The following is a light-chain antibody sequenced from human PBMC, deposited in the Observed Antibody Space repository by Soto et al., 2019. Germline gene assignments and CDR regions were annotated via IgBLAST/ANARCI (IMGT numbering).Light chain of an antibody. V-gene: IGLV2-23*01. CDR1: SSNIGGYNI. J-gene: IGLJ1*01. CDR3: CSYVGATTYV. Sequence: SLLTQPASVSGSTGPSITVSCSGTSSNIGGYNIVSRYQQHPCTAPIVIIYAGVKRPSGVSVRFSGSTSGVTASLTISGLQAEDEAEYYCCSYVGATTYVFGSGTKVTVL. CDR2: AGV.